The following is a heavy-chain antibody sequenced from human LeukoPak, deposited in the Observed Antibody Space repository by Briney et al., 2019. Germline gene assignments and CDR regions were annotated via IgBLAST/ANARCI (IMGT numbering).Heavy chain of an antibody. CDR1: GFTDSINY. CDR2: IYSGGST. D-gene: IGHD6-19*01. CDR3: ATGYSSGWYFYFQH. J-gene: IGHJ1*01. Sequence: GGSLRLPCAVSGFTDSINYMSGLRRAPGEGLEGVSDIYSGGSTCYADSLKGRFTISRDNSKNTLYLQMNSLRAEDTAVYYCATGYSSGWYFYFQHWGQGSLVSVSS. V-gene: IGHV3-53*01.